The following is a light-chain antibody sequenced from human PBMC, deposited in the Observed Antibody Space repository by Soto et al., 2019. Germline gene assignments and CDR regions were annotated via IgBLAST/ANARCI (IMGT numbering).Light chain of an antibody. J-gene: IGKJ1*01. CDR2: GAS. CDR3: KQYNKWPPWT. V-gene: IGKV3-15*01. Sequence: EIVMTQSPATLSVSPGERATLSCRASQSVSSNLAWYQQKRGQAPRLLIYGASTRAPGIPARFSGSGSGTEFTLTISSLLSEDFAVYYCKQYNKWPPWTFGQGTKVEIK. CDR1: QSVSSN.